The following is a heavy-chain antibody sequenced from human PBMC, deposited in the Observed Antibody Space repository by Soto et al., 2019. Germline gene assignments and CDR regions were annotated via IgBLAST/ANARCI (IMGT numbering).Heavy chain of an antibody. CDR1: GFTFDDYA. D-gene: IGHD4-17*01. V-gene: IGHV3-9*01. J-gene: IGHJ4*02. CDR3: AKDSCVRDDYGDYGYFDY. CDR2: ISWNSGII. Sequence: EVQLVDSGGGLVQPGRSLRLSCAASGFTFDDYAMNWVRQAPGKGLEWVSGISWNSGIIGYADSVKGRFTISRDNAKNSLYLQMNSLRAEDTALYYCAKDSCVRDDYGDYGYFDYWGQGTLVTVSS.